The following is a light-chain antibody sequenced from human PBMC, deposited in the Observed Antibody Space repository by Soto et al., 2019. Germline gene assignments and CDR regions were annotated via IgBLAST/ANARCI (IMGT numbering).Light chain of an antibody. CDR2: SSS. J-gene: IGKJ4*01. CDR3: QQYGRSPLT. CDR1: QSISSTS. V-gene: IGKV3-20*01. Sequence: EIELTQSPGTLSLSPGERATLSCRASQSISSTSLAWYQQKTGQAPRLLIYSSSIRATGIPDRFSGSGSGTDFTLTISRLEPEDFAVYHCQQYGRSPLTFGGGTKVDIK.